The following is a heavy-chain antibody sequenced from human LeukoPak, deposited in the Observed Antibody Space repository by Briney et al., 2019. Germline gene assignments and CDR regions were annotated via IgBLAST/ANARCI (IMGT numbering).Heavy chain of an antibody. V-gene: IGHV4-39*01. J-gene: IGHJ4*02. CDR1: GGSISSSSYY. CDR3: ARYYYDSSGYSSSDY. Sequence: SETLSLACTVSGGSISSSSYYWGWIRQPPGKGLEWLGSIYYSGSTYYNPSLKSRVTISVDTSKNQFSLKLSSVTAADTAVYYCARYYYDSSGYSSSDYWGQGTLVTVSS. D-gene: IGHD3-22*01. CDR2: IYYSGST.